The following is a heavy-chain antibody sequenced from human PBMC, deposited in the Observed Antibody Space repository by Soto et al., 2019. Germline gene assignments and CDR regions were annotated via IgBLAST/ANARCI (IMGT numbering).Heavy chain of an antibody. D-gene: IGHD6-6*01. CDR1: GYTFTSYG. Sequence: QVQLVQSGAEVKKPGASVKVSCKASGYTFTSYGISWVRQAPGQGLEWIGWISAYNGNTNYAQKLQGRVTMTTDTSTSTAYMELRSLRSDDTAVYYCARCPTAIVARPDDWFDPWGQGTLVIVSS. CDR3: ARCPTAIVARPDDWFDP. V-gene: IGHV1-18*04. J-gene: IGHJ5*02. CDR2: ISAYNGNT.